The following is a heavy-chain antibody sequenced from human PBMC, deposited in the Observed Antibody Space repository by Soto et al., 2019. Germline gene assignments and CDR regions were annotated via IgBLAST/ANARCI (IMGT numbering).Heavy chain of an antibody. Sequence: SETLSLTCTVSGGSISRYYWSWIRQPPGKGLEWIGYIYNSGSTNYNPSLKSRVTISVDTSKNQFSLNLSSVTVADTAVYYCARVPDRWGRGTLVTVSS. J-gene: IGHJ5*02. CDR1: GGSISRYY. CDR3: ARVPDR. CDR2: IYNSGST. V-gene: IGHV4-59*08. D-gene: IGHD2-2*01.